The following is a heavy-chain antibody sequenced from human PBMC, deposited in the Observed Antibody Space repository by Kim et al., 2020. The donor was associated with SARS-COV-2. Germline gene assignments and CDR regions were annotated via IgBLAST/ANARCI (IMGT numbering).Heavy chain of an antibody. Sequence: SETLSLTCSVSDDSIMSEDYFWGWVRQRPGKGLEWIGYTFYTGTTHFNPSLGSRGFMSIEASKKRFSLSLNSVTAADTAVYYCARVDYSYYYLDVWGIGT. CDR1: DDSIMSEDYF. J-gene: IGHJ6*03. CDR2: TFYTGTT. V-gene: IGHV4-31*02. CDR3: ARVDYSYYYLDV.